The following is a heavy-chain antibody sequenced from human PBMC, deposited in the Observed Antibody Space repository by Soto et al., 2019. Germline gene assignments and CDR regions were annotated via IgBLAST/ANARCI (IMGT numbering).Heavy chain of an antibody. V-gene: IGHV4-31*03. Sequence: PSETLSLTCTVSGGSISSGGYYWSWIRQHPGKGLEWIGYIYYSGSTYYNPSLKSRVTISVDTSKNQFSLKLSSVTAADTAVYYCARGPEIFGVVNPHPHRYVWGKGTMVAVS. CDR1: GGSISSGGYY. CDR3: ARGPEIFGVVNPHPHRYV. J-gene: IGHJ6*03. CDR2: IYYSGST. D-gene: IGHD3-3*01.